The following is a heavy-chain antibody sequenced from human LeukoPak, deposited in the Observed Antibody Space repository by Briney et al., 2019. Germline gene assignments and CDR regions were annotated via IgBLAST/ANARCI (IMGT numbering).Heavy chain of an antibody. Sequence: SETLSLTCTVSGGSISRSNYYWGWIRQPPGKGLEWIGSIYYSGSAKYKPSLRSRVTISVDTSKNQFSLKLSSVTAADTAVYYCARDPLLWFGEFGALDYWGQGTLVTVSS. D-gene: IGHD3-10*01. CDR3: ARDPLLWFGEFGALDY. CDR1: GGSISRSNYY. V-gene: IGHV4-39*02. J-gene: IGHJ4*02. CDR2: IYYSGSA.